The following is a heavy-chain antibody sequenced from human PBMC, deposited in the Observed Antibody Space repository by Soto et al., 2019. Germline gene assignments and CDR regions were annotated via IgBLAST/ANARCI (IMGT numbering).Heavy chain of an antibody. CDR2: IYYSGST. CDR1: GVSISSDY. CDR3: ECSRISYRYDY. Sequence: PETLSLTGTVSGVSISSDYWSWVRQAPGKGLEWVGYIYYSGSTDYKTSLKGRVTISVDTAKNQFYLKLSSVTAADTDVYYCECSRISYRYDYWGQGTLVTVSS. V-gene: IGHV4-59*01. J-gene: IGHJ4*02. D-gene: IGHD1-20*01.